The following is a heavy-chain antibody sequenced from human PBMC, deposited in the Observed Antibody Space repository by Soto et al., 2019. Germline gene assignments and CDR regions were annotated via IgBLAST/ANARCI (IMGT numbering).Heavy chain of an antibody. CDR1: GVSFSGYY. Sequence: SETLSLTCAVYGVSFSGYYWSWIRQPPGKGLEWIGEINHSGSTNYNPSLKSRVTISVDTSKNQFSLKLSSVTAADTAVYYCARGLATMVRGVINRNYYMDVWGKGTTVTVSS. J-gene: IGHJ6*03. CDR2: INHSGST. CDR3: ARGLATMVRGVINRNYYMDV. D-gene: IGHD3-10*01. V-gene: IGHV4-34*01.